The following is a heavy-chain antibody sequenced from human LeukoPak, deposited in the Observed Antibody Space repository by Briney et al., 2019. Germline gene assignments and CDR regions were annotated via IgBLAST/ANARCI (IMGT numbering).Heavy chain of an antibody. CDR1: GFTFSSYE. CDR3: GKDTVTTSGWFDP. Sequence: PGGSLRLSCAASGFTFSSYEMNWVRQAPGKGLEWVSYISSSGSTIYYADSVKGRFTISRDNAKNSLYLQMNSLRAEDTAVYYCGKDTVTTSGWFDPWGQGTLVTVSS. D-gene: IGHD4-17*01. CDR2: ISSSGSTI. V-gene: IGHV3-48*03. J-gene: IGHJ5*02.